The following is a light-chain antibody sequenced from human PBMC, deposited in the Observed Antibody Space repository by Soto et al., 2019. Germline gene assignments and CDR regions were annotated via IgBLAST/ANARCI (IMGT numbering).Light chain of an antibody. Sequence: QSALTQPASVSGSPGQSITISCTGTSSDVGGYKYVSWYQQHPGKAPKLMIYEVSNRPSGVSSRFSGSKSDNTASLTISGLQAEDEADYYCSSYTTSSTLYVFGTGTKLTVL. V-gene: IGLV2-14*01. J-gene: IGLJ1*01. CDR1: SSDVGGYKY. CDR3: SSYTTSSTLYV. CDR2: EVS.